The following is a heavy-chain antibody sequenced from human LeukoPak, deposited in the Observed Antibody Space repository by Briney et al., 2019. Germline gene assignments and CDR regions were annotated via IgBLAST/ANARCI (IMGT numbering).Heavy chain of an antibody. CDR3: AREPPPYYYDSSGYYPMSS. D-gene: IGHD3-22*01. J-gene: IGHJ5*02. CDR1: GFTFSSYE. CDR2: ISSSGSTI. Sequence: GGSLRLSCAASGFTFSSYEMNWVRQAPGKGLEWVSYISSSGSTIYYADSVKGRFTISSDNAKNSLYLQMNSLRAEDTAVYYCAREPPPYYYDSSGYYPMSSWGQGTLVTVSS. V-gene: IGHV3-48*03.